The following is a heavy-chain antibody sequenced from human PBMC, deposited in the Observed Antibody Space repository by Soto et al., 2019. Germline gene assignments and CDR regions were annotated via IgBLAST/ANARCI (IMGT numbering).Heavy chain of an antibody. CDR1: GVRFSTSP. CDR2: INCCGGST. J-gene: IGHJ4*02. Sequence: PGGSLRLSCAASGVRFSTSPMSWVRQAPGKGLDWVSAINCCGGSTFYADSVKGRFTISRDDSKNTLYLQMNSLRAEDTAVYYCAKTHYDLLDYWGQGTLVTVSS. V-gene: IGHV3-23*01. CDR3: AKTHYDLLDY. D-gene: IGHD3-3*01.